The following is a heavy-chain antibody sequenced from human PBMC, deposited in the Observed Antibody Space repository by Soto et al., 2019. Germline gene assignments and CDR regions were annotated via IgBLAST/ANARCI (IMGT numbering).Heavy chain of an antibody. Sequence: EVQLVESGGGLVKPGGSLRLSCVGSGFTFSSYSVTWVRQAPGKGLEWVSSLSSSNDAQYIDSVKGRFTVSRDNARNSLFLQMNSLRVDDTAVYYCARLTGKFEFDPWGQGTLVTVSS. V-gene: IGHV3-21*01. D-gene: IGHD3-10*01. CDR2: LSSSNDA. CDR3: ARLTGKFEFDP. J-gene: IGHJ5*02. CDR1: GFTFSSYS.